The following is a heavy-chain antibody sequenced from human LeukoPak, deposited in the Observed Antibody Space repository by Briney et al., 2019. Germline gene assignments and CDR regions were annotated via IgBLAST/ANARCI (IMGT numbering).Heavy chain of an antibody. D-gene: IGHD1-14*01. CDR2: IKQDGSEK. Sequence: PGGSLRLSCEASGFTFSNYWMTWVRQAPGKGLELVANIKQDGSEKYYVDSVKGRFTISRDNAKNSLYLQMNSLRAEDTAVYYCARNQRRLDYWGQGTLVTVSS. V-gene: IGHV3-7*01. CDR3: ARNQRRLDY. CDR1: GFTFSNYW. J-gene: IGHJ4*02.